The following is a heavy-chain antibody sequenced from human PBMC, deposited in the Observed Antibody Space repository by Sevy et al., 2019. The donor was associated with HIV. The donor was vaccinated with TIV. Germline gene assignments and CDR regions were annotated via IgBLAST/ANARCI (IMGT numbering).Heavy chain of an antibody. J-gene: IGHJ4*02. CDR3: VRDGLASATDFDY. D-gene: IGHD2-15*01. CDR1: GFTFSNYW. CDR2: IKEDGSDK. V-gene: IGHV3-7*01. Sequence: GGSLRLSCEVSGFTFSNYWMTWVRHAPGKGLEWVANIKEDGSDKYYGDSVKGRFSLYRDKAKNSLYLPMDSLTAEATAVYSCVRDGLASATDFDYWGQGNLVTVSS.